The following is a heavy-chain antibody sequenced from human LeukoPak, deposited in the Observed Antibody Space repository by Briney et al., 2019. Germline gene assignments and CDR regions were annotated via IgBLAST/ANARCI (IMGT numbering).Heavy chain of an antibody. CDR2: IWYDGSNK. Sequence: GGSLRLSCAASGFTFSSYGMHWVRQAPGKGLEWVAVIWYDGSNKYYADSVKGRFTISRDNSKNTLYLQMNSLRAEDTAVYYCAKANLGIAVAGSYYFDYWGQGTLVTVSS. J-gene: IGHJ4*02. CDR1: GFTFSSYG. CDR3: AKANLGIAVAGSYYFDY. D-gene: IGHD6-19*01. V-gene: IGHV3-33*06.